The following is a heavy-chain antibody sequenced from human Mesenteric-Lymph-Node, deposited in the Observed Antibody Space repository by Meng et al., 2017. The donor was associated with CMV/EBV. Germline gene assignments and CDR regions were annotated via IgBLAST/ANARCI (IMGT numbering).Heavy chain of an antibody. CDR2: INSDGSST. V-gene: IGHV3-74*01. J-gene: IGHJ5*02. CDR1: GFSFSSYY. D-gene: IGHD5-24*01. CDR3: ARGLGDGYKARLSGHNWFDP. Sequence: GESLKISCAASGFSFSSYYMHWVRQGPEKGLVWVSRINSDGSSTTYADSVKGRFTISRDNTKNTLYLQMNSLRAEDTAMYYCARGLGDGYKARLSGHNWFDPWGLGTLVTVSS.